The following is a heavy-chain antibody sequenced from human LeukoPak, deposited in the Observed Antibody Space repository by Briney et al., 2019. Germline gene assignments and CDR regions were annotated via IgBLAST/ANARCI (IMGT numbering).Heavy chain of an antibody. J-gene: IGHJ4*02. Sequence: SETLSLTCAVYGGSFSGYYWSWIRQPPGKGLEWIGEINHSGSTNYNPSLKSRVTISVDTSKNQFSLKLSSVTAADTAVYYCARAPRRITIFGVVITQFDYWGQGTLVTVSS. CDR1: GGSFSGYY. D-gene: IGHD3-3*01. CDR3: ARAPRRITIFGVVITQFDY. V-gene: IGHV4-34*01. CDR2: INHSGST.